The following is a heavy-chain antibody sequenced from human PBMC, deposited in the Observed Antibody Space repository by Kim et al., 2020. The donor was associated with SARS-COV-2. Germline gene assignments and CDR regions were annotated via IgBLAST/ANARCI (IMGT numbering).Heavy chain of an antibody. V-gene: IGHV1-69*13. Sequence: SVKVSCKASGGTFSSYAISWVRQAPGQGLEWMGGIIPIFGTANYAQKFQGRVTITADESTSTAYMELSSLRSEDTAVYYCASIVWFGELLYGYFDYWGQGTLVTVSS. CDR1: GGTFSSYA. CDR2: IIPIFGTA. CDR3: ASIVWFGELLYGYFDY. J-gene: IGHJ4*02. D-gene: IGHD3-10*01.